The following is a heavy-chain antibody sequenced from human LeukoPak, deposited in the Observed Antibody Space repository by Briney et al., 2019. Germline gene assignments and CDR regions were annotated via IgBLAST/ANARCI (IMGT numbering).Heavy chain of an antibody. CDR1: GYTFTIYG. CDR2: INTYNGNT. J-gene: IGHJ4*02. CDR3: AREEGYYYDSSGYFDY. V-gene: IGHV1-18*01. Sequence: ASVNVSYTASGYTFTIYGISWVRQAPGQGLEWMGWINTYNGNTNYAQKLQGRVTMTTDTSTSTAYMELRSLRSDDTAVYYCAREEGYYYDSSGYFDYWGQGTLVTVSS. D-gene: IGHD3-22*01.